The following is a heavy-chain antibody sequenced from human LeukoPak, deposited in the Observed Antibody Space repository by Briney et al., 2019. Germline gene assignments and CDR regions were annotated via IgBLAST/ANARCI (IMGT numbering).Heavy chain of an antibody. Sequence: PSETLSLTCTVSGGSISSYYWSWIRKSPGKGLEWIAYIYYSGSTNYNPSLKSRVTIAEDTSKNQFSLKLSSVTAADTAVYFCARQVSRIVATITYLDYWGQGTLVTVSS. CDR2: IYYSGST. J-gene: IGHJ4*02. V-gene: IGHV4-59*08. CDR3: ARQVSRIVATITYLDY. D-gene: IGHD5-12*01. CDR1: GGSISSYY.